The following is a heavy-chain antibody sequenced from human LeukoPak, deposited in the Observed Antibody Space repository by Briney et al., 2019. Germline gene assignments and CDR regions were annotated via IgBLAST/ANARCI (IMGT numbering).Heavy chain of an antibody. CDR1: GYAFTSYY. J-gene: IGHJ4*02. CDR2: INPSGGST. D-gene: IGHD6-6*01. CDR3: ARDAGIAARTYYFDY. V-gene: IGHV1-46*01. Sequence: ASVKVSCKAPGYAFTSYYMHWVRQAPGQGLEWMGIINPSGGSTSYAQKFQGRVTMTRDTSTSTVYMELSSLRSEDTAVYYCARDAGIAARTYYFDYWGQGTLVTVSS.